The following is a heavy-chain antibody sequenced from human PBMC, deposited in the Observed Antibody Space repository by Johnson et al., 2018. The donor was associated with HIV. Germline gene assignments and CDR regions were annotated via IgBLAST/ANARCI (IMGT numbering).Heavy chain of an antibody. CDR2: VSYDGSNK. CDR1: GFTFSRYA. J-gene: IGHJ3*02. V-gene: IGHV3-30-3*01. CDR3: ARSSTVVTPHDI. D-gene: IGHD4-23*01. Sequence: QVQLVESGGGLVKPGGSLRLSCAASGFTFSRYAMHWVRQAPGKGLEWVAVVSYDGSNKFYADSVKGRFTISRDNSKNTLYLQMDSLRVEDTAVYYCARSSTVVTPHDIRGQGTVVTVSS.